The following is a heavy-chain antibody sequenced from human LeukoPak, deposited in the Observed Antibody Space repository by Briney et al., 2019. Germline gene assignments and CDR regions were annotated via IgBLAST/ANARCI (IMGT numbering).Heavy chain of an antibody. CDR1: GGSFSGYY. D-gene: IGHD5-12*01. CDR2: INHSGST. J-gene: IGHJ4*02. CDR3: ARSTVATNRYFDY. Sequence: SETLSLTCAVYGGSFSGYYRSWIRQPPGKGLEWIGEINHSGSTNYNPSLKSRVTISVDTSKNQFSLKLSSVTAADTAVYYCARSTVATNRYFDYWGQGTLVTVSS. V-gene: IGHV4-34*01.